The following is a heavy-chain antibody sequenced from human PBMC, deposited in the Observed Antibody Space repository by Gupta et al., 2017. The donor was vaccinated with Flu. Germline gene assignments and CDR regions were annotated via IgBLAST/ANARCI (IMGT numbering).Heavy chain of an antibody. V-gene: IGHV4-59*11. Sequence: QVQLQESGPGLVKPSETLSLLCTVPGGPISSPSWNWLRQPPGKGLEWIGYFYETGNTNYNPSLRTRVTISVDTAKRQFSLKLRAVTAADTAVYYCARGGGMTCASGYCFDLWGQGTLVTVSS. D-gene: IGHD2-15*01. CDR3: ARGGGMTCASGYCFDL. CDR2: FYETGNT. CDR1: GGPISSPS. J-gene: IGHJ4*02.